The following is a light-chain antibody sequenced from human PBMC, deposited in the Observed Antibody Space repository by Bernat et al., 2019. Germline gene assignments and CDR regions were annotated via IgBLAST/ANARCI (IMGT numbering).Light chain of an antibody. J-gene: IGKJ2*02. CDR2: EAS. V-gene: IGKV1-5*03. CDR1: QSISSW. Sequence: DIQMTQSPSTLSASVGDRVTITCRASQSISSWLAWYQQKPGKAPKLLIYEASSLKSGVPSRFSGSGSGTEFTLTISSLQPDDFATYYCQQYNSYSWTFGQGTKLEIK. CDR3: QQYNSYSWT.